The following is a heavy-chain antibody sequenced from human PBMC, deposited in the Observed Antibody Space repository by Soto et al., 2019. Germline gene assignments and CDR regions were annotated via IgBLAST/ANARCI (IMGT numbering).Heavy chain of an antibody. CDR2: IYHTGST. V-gene: IGHV4-4*02. CDR3: ARILGALAKIAGWFGP. D-gene: IGHD5-12*01. Sequence: QVQLKEPGPGLVKPSGTLSLTCAVSNGSITNDNWWSWVRQSPGKGLEWIGDIYHTGSTNYNPSLKSRVIISIDKAKNNFSLRLSSVTAADTAVYYCARILGALAKIAGWFGPWGQGTLVTVSS. J-gene: IGHJ5*02. CDR1: NGSITNDNW.